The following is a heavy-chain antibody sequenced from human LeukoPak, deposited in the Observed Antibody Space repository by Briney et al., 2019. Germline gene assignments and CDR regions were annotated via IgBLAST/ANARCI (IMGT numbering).Heavy chain of an antibody. J-gene: IGHJ4*02. Sequence: PSVKVSCKASGCTFTGYYMHWVRQAPGQELEWMGWINPNSGGTNYAQKFQGRVTMTRDTSISTAYMELSRLRSDDTAVYYCARAYSGSYSRYWGQGTLVTVSS. CDR1: GCTFTGYY. CDR3: ARAYSGSYSRY. V-gene: IGHV1-2*02. CDR2: INPNSGGT. D-gene: IGHD1-26*01.